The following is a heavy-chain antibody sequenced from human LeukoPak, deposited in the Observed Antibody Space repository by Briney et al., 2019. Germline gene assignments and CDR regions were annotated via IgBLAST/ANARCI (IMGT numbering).Heavy chain of an antibody. V-gene: IGHV4-34*01. J-gene: IGHJ6*03. CDR3: ARLNYYGSGSYYYYYYMDV. Sequence: SETLSLTCAVYGGSFSGYYWSWIRQPPGKGLEWIGEINHSGSTNYNPSLKSRVTISVDTSKNQFSLKLSSVTAADTAVYYCARLNYYGSGSYYYYYYMDVWGKGTTVTVSS. CDR1: GGSFSGYY. CDR2: INHSGST. D-gene: IGHD3-10*01.